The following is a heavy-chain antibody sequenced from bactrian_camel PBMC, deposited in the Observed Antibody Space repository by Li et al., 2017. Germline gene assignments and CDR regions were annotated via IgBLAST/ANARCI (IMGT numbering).Heavy chain of an antibody. V-gene: IGHV3S26*01. CDR1: GYTVSRYC. CDR2: VDSLGRI. J-gene: IGHJ4*01. Sequence: VQLVESGGGSVQAGGSLKLTCLVSGYTVSRYCMGWFRQAPGKEREGVAAVDSLGRISYADSVKGRFTISKDNAKNTLYLHMSNLKPEDTAMYYCAASPPTGGRWPCSTDSYLYTYLGQGTQVTVS. D-gene: IGHD6*01.